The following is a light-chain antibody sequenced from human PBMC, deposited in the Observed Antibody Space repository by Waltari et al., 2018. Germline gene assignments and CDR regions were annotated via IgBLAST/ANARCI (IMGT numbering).Light chain of an antibody. Sequence: QSVLPQPPSMSGAPGQNVTIPCTGGSPTLAPGYACHWYQQFPGTAPKLLMFGNTTRPSGVPGRFSGSRSGTSASLAIAGLQSEDEAVYYCQSFDSSLSASVFGGGTKLTVL. J-gene: IGLJ3*02. CDR2: GNT. V-gene: IGLV1-40*01. CDR3: QSFDSSLSASV. CDR1: SPTLAPGYA.